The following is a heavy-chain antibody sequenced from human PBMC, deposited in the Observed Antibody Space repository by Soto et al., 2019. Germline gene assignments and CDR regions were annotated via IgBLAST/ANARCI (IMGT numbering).Heavy chain of an antibody. J-gene: IGHJ4*02. Sequence: PSETLSLTCTVSGGSISSGGYYWSWILHHPGKGLEWIGYIYYSVSTYYNPSLKSRVTISVDTSKNHFSLKLSSVTAADTAVYYCAKSLMAPTGTDSGEHWGQETLVT. V-gene: IGHV4-31*03. CDR3: AKSLMAPTGTDSGEH. D-gene: IGHD1-1*01. CDR2: IYYSVST. CDR1: GGSISSGGYY.